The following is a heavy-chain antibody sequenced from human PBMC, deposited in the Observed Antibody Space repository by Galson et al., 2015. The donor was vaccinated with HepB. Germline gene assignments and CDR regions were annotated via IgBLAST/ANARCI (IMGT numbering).Heavy chain of an antibody. CDR1: GFAFDSHA. J-gene: IGHJ5*01. D-gene: IGHD5-18*01. Sequence: SLRLPCAASGFAFDSHAMSWVRQAPGRGLEWISRITGKGDSTFYADSVKGRFTVSKDNSNNMLYLQMNSLRAEDAGLYFCAKGYGLFDSWGQGILVTVSS. V-gene: IGHV3-23*01. CDR3: AKGYGLFDS. CDR2: ITGKGDST.